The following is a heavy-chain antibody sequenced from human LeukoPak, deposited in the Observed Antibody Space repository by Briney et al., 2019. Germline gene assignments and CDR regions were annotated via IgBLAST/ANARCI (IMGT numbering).Heavy chain of an antibody. D-gene: IGHD3-3*01. CDR1: GGSISSGGYS. V-gene: IGHV4-30-2*01. Sequence: SQTLSLTCAVSGGSISSGGYSWSWIRQPPGKGLEWIGYIYHSGSTYYNPSLKSRVTISVDRSKNQFSLKLSSVTAADTAVYYCARGASGDYDFWSTNYYFDYWGQGTLVTVSS. J-gene: IGHJ4*02. CDR3: ARGASGDYDFWSTNYYFDY. CDR2: IYHSGST.